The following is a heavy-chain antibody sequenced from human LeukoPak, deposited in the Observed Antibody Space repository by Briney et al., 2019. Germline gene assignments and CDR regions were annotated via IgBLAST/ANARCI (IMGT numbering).Heavy chain of an antibody. D-gene: IGHD6-13*01. J-gene: IGHJ4*02. CDR2: ISGNNANT. CDR1: GGTFSSYA. V-gene: IGHV1-18*01. CDR3: ARRRLDSSWCFDY. Sequence: GASVKVSCKASGGTFSSYAISWVRQAPGQGLEWMAWISGNNANTKYAQKVQGRVTVTTDTSTSTAYMELGSLTSDDTAVYYCARRRLDSSWCFDYWGQGTLVTVSS.